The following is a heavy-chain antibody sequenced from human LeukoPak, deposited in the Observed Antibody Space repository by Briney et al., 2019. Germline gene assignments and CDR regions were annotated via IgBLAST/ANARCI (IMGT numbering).Heavy chain of an antibody. CDR3: AREGSWIQLMARKHSYYMDV. V-gene: IGHV3-21*01. CDR2: ISSSSSYI. Sequence: GGSLRLSCAASGFTFSSYSMNWVRQAPGKGLEWVSSISSSSSYIYYADSVKGRFTISRDNAKNSLYLQMNSLRADDTAVYYCAREGSWIQLMARKHSYYMDVWGKGTTVTVSS. CDR1: GFTFSSYS. D-gene: IGHD5-18*01. J-gene: IGHJ6*03.